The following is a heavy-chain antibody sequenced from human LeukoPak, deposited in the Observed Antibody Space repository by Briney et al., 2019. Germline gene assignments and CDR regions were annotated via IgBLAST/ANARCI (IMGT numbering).Heavy chain of an antibody. J-gene: IGHJ3*01. Sequence: GGSLRLSCAASGFTFSTYAMSWVRQAPGKGLEWASAISGSGGSIYYADSVKGRFTISRDNTKNTLYLQMSSLRAEDTAVYYCVRDPDRSGTDAFDVWGQGTKVTVSS. D-gene: IGHD3-22*01. CDR3: VRDPDRSGTDAFDV. CDR1: GFTFSTYA. CDR2: ISGSGGSI. V-gene: IGHV3-23*01.